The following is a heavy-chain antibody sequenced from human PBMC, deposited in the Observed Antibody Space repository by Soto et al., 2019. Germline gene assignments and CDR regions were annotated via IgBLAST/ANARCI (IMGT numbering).Heavy chain of an antibody. V-gene: IGHV3-21*01. J-gene: IGHJ4*02. Sequence: EVQLVESGGGLVKPGGSLRLSCAASGFTFSSYSMNWVRQAPGKGLEWVSSISSSSSYIYYADSVKGRCTISRDNAKNSLYLQMNSLRAEDTAVYYCARDIKVLGYCRGGSCYSYYCDYWGQGTLVTVSS. CDR2: ISSSSSYI. CDR3: ARDIKVLGYCRGGSCYSYYCDY. D-gene: IGHD2-15*01. CDR1: GFTFSSYS.